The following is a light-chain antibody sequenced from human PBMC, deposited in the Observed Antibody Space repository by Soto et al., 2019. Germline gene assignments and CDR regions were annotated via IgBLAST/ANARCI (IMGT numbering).Light chain of an antibody. CDR1: ESGHRN. CDR3: QHYRNWPPT. J-gene: IGKJ3*01. CDR2: YAS. Sequence: EVVMTQSPATLSVSPGERVTLSCRASESGHRNLAWYHQKPGQGPSLLIYYASTRATGVPDRFTGSGSGTEFTLTISSLQSEDFGVYHCQHYRNWPPTFGPGTKVEIK. V-gene: IGKV3-15*01.